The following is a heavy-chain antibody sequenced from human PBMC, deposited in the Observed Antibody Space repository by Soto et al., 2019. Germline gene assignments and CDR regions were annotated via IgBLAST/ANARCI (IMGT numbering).Heavy chain of an antibody. CDR3: AHRLGQSGSNWDSGAYDV. V-gene: IGHV2-5*02. Sequence: QITLKESGPPLVQPTQTLTLTCTFSGFSLTTTGVGVGWIRQPPGKALEWLAVIYWDDDKRYSPSLKSRLTLIKDSSQNQVVLIMTNMDPVDTATYYCAHRLGQSGSNWDSGAYDVWGQGTMVTVSS. J-gene: IGHJ3*01. CDR1: GFSLTTTGVG. CDR2: IYWDDDK. D-gene: IGHD1-7*01.